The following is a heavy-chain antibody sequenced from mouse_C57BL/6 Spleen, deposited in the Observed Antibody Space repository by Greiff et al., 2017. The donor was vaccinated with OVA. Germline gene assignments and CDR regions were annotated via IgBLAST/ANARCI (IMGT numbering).Heavy chain of an antibody. CDR3: ARETGSSLDY. V-gene: IGHV1-42*01. CDR1: GYSFTGYY. D-gene: IGHD1-1*01. CDR2: INPSTGGT. Sequence: VQLQQSGPELVKPGASVKLSCKASGYSFTGYYMNWVKQSPEKSLEWIGEINPSTGGTTYNQKFKAKATLTVDKSSSTAYMQLKSLTSEDSAVYYCARETGSSLDYWGQGTTLTVSS. J-gene: IGHJ2*01.